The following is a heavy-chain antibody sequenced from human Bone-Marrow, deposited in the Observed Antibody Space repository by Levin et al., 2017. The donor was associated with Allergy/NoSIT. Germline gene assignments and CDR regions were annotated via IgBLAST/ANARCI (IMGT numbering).Heavy chain of an antibody. CDR3: AKDPVYNWNLNEGWFDP. J-gene: IGHJ5*02. D-gene: IGHD1-20*01. CDR2: ISGSGGST. V-gene: IGHV3-23*01. Sequence: GSLKISCAASGFTFSSYAMSWVRQAPGKGLEWVSAISGSGGSTYYADSVKGRFTISRDNSKNTLYLQMNSLRAEDTAVYYCAKDPVYNWNLNEGWFDPWGQGTLVTVSS. CDR1: GFTFSSYA.